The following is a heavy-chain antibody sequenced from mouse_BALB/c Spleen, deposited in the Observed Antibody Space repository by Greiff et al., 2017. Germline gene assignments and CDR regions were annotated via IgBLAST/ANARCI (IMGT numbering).Heavy chain of an antibody. V-gene: IGHV14-3*02. CDR3: ARWTTVALDY. D-gene: IGHD1-1*01. CDR1: GFNIKDTY. Sequence: VQLQQSGAELVKPGASVKLSCTASGFNIKDTYMHWVKQRPEPGLEWIGRIDPANGNTKYDPKFQGKATITADTSSNTAYLQLSSLTSEDTAVYYCARWTTVALDYWGQGTTLTVSS. J-gene: IGHJ2*01. CDR2: IDPANGNT.